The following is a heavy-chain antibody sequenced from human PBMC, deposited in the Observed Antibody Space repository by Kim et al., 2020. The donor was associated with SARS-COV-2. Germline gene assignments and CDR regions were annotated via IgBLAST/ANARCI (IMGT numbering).Heavy chain of an antibody. J-gene: IGHJ3*01. CDR3: ARDLGATSGNGENSFDV. CDR2: IFYIGSA. Sequence: SETLSLTCTVSGASVSSGNFYWTWIRQPPGKGLEWIGYIFYIGSANYNPSLKSRVTISIDTSKNQFSLKLTSVTAADTAVYYCARDLGATSGNGENSFDVWGHGTMVTVSS. D-gene: IGHD6-13*01. CDR1: GASVSSGNFY. V-gene: IGHV4-61*01.